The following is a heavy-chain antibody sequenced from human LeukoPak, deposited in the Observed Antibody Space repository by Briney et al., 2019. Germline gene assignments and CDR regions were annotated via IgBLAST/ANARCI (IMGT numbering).Heavy chain of an antibody. D-gene: IGHD1-26*01. CDR2: ISACNGNT. CDR1: GYTFTSYG. J-gene: IGHJ4*02. CDR3: ARVPMYSGSYTGGYYFDY. V-gene: IGHV1-18*01. Sequence: ASVKVSCKASGYTFTSYGISWVRQAPGQGLEWMGWISACNGNTNYAQKLQGRVTMTTDTSTSTAYMELRSLRSDDTAVYYCARVPMYSGSYTGGYYFDYWGQGTLVTVSS.